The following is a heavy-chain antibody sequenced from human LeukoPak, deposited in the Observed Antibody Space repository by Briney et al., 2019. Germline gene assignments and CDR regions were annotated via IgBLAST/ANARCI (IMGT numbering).Heavy chain of an antibody. V-gene: IGHV4-39*01. Sequence: SETLSLTCTVSGGSISSSSYYWGWIRQPPGKGLEWIGSIYYSGSTYYNPSLKSRVTISVDTSENQFSLKLSSVTAADTAVYYCARVPPWGDFDYGMDVWGQGTTVTVSS. CDR1: GGSISSSSYY. J-gene: IGHJ6*02. CDR2: IYYSGST. D-gene: IGHD2-21*02. CDR3: ARVPPWGDFDYGMDV.